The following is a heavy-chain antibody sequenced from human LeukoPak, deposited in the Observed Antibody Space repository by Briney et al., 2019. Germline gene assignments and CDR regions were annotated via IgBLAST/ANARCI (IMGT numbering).Heavy chain of an antibody. D-gene: IGHD2-2*02. CDR2: INPSGGST. CDR3: ARDRGYCSSTSCYTPGRYYMDV. V-gene: IGHV1-46*01. Sequence: GASVTVSCKASGYTFTSYYMHWVRQAPGQGLEWMGIINPSGGSTSYAQKFQGRVTMTRDMSTSTVYMELSSLRSEDTAVYYCARDRGYCSSTSCYTPGRYYMDVWGKGTTVTVSS. J-gene: IGHJ6*03. CDR1: GYTFTSYY.